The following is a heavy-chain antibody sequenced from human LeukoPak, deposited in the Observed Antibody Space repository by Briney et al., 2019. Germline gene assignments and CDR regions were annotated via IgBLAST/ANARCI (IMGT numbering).Heavy chain of an antibody. CDR2: ISGSGGGT. CDR1: GITLSDYA. V-gene: IGHV3-23*01. CDR3: ENRAIAPRVILVRFHQDAYYIDA. D-gene: IGHD3-22*01. Sequence: GGSLRLSCAVSGITLSDYAMTWVRQAPGKGLEWVAGISGSGGGTKYADSVKGRFTMSRDNYKNTVYLEMNSLGAEDTAVYFCENRAIAPRVILVRFHQDAYYIDAWGQGALVTVSS. J-gene: IGHJ4*02.